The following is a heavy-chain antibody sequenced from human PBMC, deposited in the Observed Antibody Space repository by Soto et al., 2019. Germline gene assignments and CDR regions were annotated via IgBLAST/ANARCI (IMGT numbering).Heavy chain of an antibody. J-gene: IGHJ4*02. V-gene: IGHV3-23*01. CDR3: AKVDTAMATLPHPAIDY. CDR1: GFTFSSYA. CDR2: ISGSGGST. Sequence: GGSLRLSCAASGFTFSSYAMSWVRQAPGKGLEWVSAISGSGGSTYYADSVKGRFTISRDNSKNTLYLQMNSLRAEDTAVYYCAKVDTAMATLPHPAIDYWGQGTLVTVSS. D-gene: IGHD5-18*01.